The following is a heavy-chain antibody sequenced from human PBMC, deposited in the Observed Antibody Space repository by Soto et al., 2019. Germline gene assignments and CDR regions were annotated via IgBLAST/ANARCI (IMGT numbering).Heavy chain of an antibody. J-gene: IGHJ6*02. CDR2: IKSKTDGGTT. CDR3: TTDGGYSYGSYYYYGMDV. Sequence: GGSLRLSCAASGFTFSNAWMNWVRQAPGKGLEWVGRIKSKTDGGTTDYAAPVKGRFTISRDDSKNTLYLQMNSLKTEDTAVYYCTTDGGYSYGSYYYYGMDVWGQGTTVTVSS. V-gene: IGHV3-15*07. D-gene: IGHD5-18*01. CDR1: GFTFSNAW.